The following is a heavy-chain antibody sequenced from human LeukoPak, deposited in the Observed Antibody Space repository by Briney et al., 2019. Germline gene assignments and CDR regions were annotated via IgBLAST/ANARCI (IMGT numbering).Heavy chain of an antibody. CDR2: ISSSNNYR. CDR1: GFTFSSYS. CDR3: AREENGEDFDY. V-gene: IGHV3-21*01. Sequence: GGSLRLSCAASGFTFSSYSMNWVRQAPGKGLEWVSSISSSNNYRYHADSVKGRFTISRDNAKNSLYLQMNSLRAEDTAVYYCAREENGEDFDYWGQGTLVTVSS. D-gene: IGHD4-17*01. J-gene: IGHJ4*02.